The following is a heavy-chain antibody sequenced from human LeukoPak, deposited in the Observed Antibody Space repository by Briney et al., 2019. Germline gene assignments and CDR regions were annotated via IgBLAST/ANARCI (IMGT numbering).Heavy chain of an antibody. Sequence: ASVKVSCKASGYTFTGYYMHWVRQAPGQGLEWMGWINPNSGGTNYAQKFQARVTMTRDTSISTAYMELSRLRSDDTAVYYCARSDFWSGYYPDYWGQGTLVTVSS. CDR2: INPNSGGT. J-gene: IGHJ4*02. CDR1: GYTFTGYY. CDR3: ARSDFWSGYYPDY. D-gene: IGHD3-3*01. V-gene: IGHV1-2*02.